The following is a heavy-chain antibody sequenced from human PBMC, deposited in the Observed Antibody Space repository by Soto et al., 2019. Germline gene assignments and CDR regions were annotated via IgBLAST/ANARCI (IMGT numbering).Heavy chain of an antibody. CDR2: IGAGDGKT. CDR3: VRDYASDSGVHLDF. CDR1: GYRSTDYV. V-gene: IGHV1-3*01. D-gene: IGHD3-22*01. Sequence: QVQLVQSGTEVKKPGASVKVSCKASGYRSTDYVIHWVRQAPGQRLEWMGWIGAGDGKTYYSQNFQGRVSIIRDTSASTAYMELSSLISEDTAVYYCVRDYASDSGVHLDFWGQGTLVTVSS. J-gene: IGHJ4*02.